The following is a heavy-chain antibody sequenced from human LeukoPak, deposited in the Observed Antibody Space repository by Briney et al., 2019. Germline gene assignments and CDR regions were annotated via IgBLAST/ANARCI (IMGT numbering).Heavy chain of an antibody. D-gene: IGHD1-7*01. CDR1: GGTFSSYA. CDR3: ARDGVGITGTTIGIGWFDP. V-gene: IGHV1-69*06. Sequence: ASVKVSCKASGGTFSSYAISWVRQAPGQGLEWMGGIIPIFGTANYAQKFQGRVTITADKSTSTAYMELSSLRSEDTAVYYCARDGVGITGTTIGIGWFDPWGQGTLVTVSS. J-gene: IGHJ5*02. CDR2: IIPIFGTA.